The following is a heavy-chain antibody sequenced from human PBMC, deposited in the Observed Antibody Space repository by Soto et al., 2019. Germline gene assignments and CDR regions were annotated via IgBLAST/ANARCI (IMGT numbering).Heavy chain of an antibody. J-gene: IGHJ4*02. D-gene: IGHD7-27*01. CDR1: GFSLSTSGVG. CDR2: LYWDDDK. CDR3: ARTSVTWGSRGLVDS. V-gene: IGHV2-5*02. Sequence: QITLKESGPTLVKPTQTLTLTCTFSGFSLSTSGVGVGWIRQPPGKALEWLAFLYWDDDKRYSPSLKSRLTITTDPSKTPVLLTMTSMDPVATATYYCARTSVTWGSRGLVDSWGQGTLVTVAS.